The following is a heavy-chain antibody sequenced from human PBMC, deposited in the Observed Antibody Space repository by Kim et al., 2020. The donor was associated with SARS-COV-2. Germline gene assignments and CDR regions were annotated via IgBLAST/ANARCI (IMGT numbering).Heavy chain of an antibody. D-gene: IGHD3-9*01. J-gene: IGHJ6*02. CDR3: ARGRGYDILTGYYFYYGMDV. CDR2: IYYSGST. CDR1: GGSISSYY. Sequence: SETLSLTCTVSGGSISSYYWSWIRQPPGKGLEWIGYIYYSGSTNYNPSLKSRVTISVDTSKNQFSLKLSSVTAADTAVYYCARGRGYDILTGYYFYYGMDVWGQGTTVTVSS. V-gene: IGHV4-59*01.